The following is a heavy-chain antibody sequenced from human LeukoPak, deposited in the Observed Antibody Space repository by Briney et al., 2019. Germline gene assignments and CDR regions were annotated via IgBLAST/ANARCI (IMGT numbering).Heavy chain of an antibody. CDR3: ARTNYYDSSGYSYYLDY. CDR2: IYYSGST. Sequence: PSETLSLTCTVSGGSISSYYWSWIRQPPGKGLEWIGYIYYSGSTNYNPSLKSRVTISVDTSKNQFSLKLSSVTAADTAVYYCARTNYYDSSGYSYYLDYWGQGTLVTVSS. J-gene: IGHJ4*02. V-gene: IGHV4-59*01. D-gene: IGHD3-22*01. CDR1: GGSISSYY.